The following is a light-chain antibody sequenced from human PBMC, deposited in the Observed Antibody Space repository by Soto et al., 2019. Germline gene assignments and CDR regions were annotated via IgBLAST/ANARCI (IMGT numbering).Light chain of an antibody. Sequence: DIQMTQSPSSLSASIGDRVIITCQASQDINNYLNWYQQKPGKAPKLLIYDASNLATGVPSRFSGSGSGTDFTFTISSLQPEDIATYYCQHYDNLLLFTFGPGTRVDVK. CDR1: QDINNY. CDR3: QHYDNLLLFT. CDR2: DAS. J-gene: IGKJ3*01. V-gene: IGKV1-33*01.